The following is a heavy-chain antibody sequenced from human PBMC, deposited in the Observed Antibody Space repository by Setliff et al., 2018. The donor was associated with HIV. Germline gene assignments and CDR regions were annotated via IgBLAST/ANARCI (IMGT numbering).Heavy chain of an antibody. CDR1: GYTFSTYG. V-gene: IGHV1-18*01. Sequence: ASVKVSCKASGYTFSTYGISWVRQAPGQGLEWMGWISVYNNKTIYAQKLQGRVTMTTDTSTNTAYMELRSPRSDDTAVYHCARVDGYNNYDSGGLDYWGQGTLVTVSS. J-gene: IGHJ4*02. D-gene: IGHD3-16*01. CDR2: ISVYNNKT. CDR3: ARVDGYNNYDSGGLDY.